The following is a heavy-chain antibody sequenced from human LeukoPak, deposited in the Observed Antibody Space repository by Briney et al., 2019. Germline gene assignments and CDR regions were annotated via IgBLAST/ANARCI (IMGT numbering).Heavy chain of an antibody. J-gene: IGHJ4*02. V-gene: IGHV4-59*08. Sequence: SETLSLTCTVSGGPISSYYWSWIRQPPGKGLEWIGYIYYSGSTNYNPSLKSRVTISVDTSKNQFSLKLSSVTAADTAVYYCARHPIVVVPAAILMFDYWGQGTLVTVSS. CDR2: IYYSGST. CDR3: ARHPIVVVPAAILMFDY. D-gene: IGHD2-2*01. CDR1: GGPISSYY.